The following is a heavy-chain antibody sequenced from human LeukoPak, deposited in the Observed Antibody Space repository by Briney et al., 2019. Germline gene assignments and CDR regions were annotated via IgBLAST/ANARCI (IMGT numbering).Heavy chain of an antibody. CDR3: ARVFGRGLIGLAFDI. V-gene: IGHV1-46*01. CDR2: INPSGGST. J-gene: IGHJ3*02. D-gene: IGHD3-16*01. CDR1: GYTFTKYA. Sequence: ASVKVSCKASGYTFTKYAMNWVRQAPGQGLEWMGIINPSGGSTTYAQKFQGRVTMTRDTSTSTVYMELSSLRSDDTAVYYCARVFGRGLIGLAFDIWGQGTMVTVSS.